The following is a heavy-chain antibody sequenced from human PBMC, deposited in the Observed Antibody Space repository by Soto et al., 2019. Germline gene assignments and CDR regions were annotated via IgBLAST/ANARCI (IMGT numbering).Heavy chain of an antibody. V-gene: IGHV4-28*01. D-gene: IGHD1-26*01. CDR2: IYYSGTT. CDR3: ARREIQGPIDY. Sequence: QVQLQESGPGLVKPSDTLSLTCAVSGYSISSNNWWGWIRQPPGKGLEWIGYIYYSGTTYYNPSLKRRVTMSVATPNHQLSLKLTSVTAVDTAVYYCARREIQGPIDYWGQGTLVTVSS. J-gene: IGHJ4*02. CDR1: GYSISSNNW.